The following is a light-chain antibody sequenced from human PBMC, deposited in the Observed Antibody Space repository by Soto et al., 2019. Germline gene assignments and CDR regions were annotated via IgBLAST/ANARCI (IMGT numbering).Light chain of an antibody. J-gene: IGKJ1*01. CDR3: QQYNSFPT. CDR1: QSISSW. CDR2: KAS. V-gene: IGKV1-5*03. Sequence: DIQMTQSPSTLSASVGDRVTITCRASQSISSWLAWYQQKPGKAPKLLIYKASSLESGVPSRFSGSGSGTEFTLAISSLQPDELATYYCQQYNSFPTFGEETKVEIK.